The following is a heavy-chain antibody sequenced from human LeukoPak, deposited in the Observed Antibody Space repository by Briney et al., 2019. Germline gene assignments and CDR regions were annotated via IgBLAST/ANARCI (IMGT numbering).Heavy chain of an antibody. CDR2: ISSSSSTI. Sequence: TGGSLRLSCAASGFTFSSYSMNWVRQAPGKGLEWVSYISSSSSTIYYADSVKGRFTISRDNAKNSLYLQMNSLRDEGTAVYYCAPKAAAGIDYWGQGTLVTVSS. CDR1: GFTFSSYS. CDR3: APKAAAGIDY. D-gene: IGHD6-13*01. V-gene: IGHV3-48*02. J-gene: IGHJ4*02.